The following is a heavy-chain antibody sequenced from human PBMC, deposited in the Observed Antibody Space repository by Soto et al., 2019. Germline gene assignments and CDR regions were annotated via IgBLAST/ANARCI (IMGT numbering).Heavy chain of an antibody. D-gene: IGHD3-9*01. CDR2: ISSSSSTI. Sequence: GGSLRLSCAASGFTFSSYNMNWVRQAPGKGLEWVSYISSSSSTIYYADSVKGRFTISRDNAKNSLYLQMNSLRDEDTAVYYCARDQSQDYDILTGYYTDYYYGMDVWGQGTTVTVSS. J-gene: IGHJ6*02. V-gene: IGHV3-48*02. CDR3: ARDQSQDYDILTGYYTDYYYGMDV. CDR1: GFTFSSYN.